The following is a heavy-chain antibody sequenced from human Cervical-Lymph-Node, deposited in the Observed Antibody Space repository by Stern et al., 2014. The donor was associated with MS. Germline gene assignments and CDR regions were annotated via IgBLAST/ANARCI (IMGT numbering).Heavy chain of an antibody. CDR2: VYNRGGP. D-gene: IGHD2-2*02. Sequence: VQLVESGPGLVRPSETLSLTCSVSGDSVSSSSFYWSWLRQSPQRGLEWIGDVYNRGGPNYNPALKSRVTISVDTSKRQFSLELTSVTAADTAVYYCARARRVCTSTSCHINYSQGLDVWGQGTTVTVSS. CDR1: GDSVSSSSFY. V-gene: IGHV4-61*01. J-gene: IGHJ6*02. CDR3: ARARRVCTSTSCHINYSQGLDV.